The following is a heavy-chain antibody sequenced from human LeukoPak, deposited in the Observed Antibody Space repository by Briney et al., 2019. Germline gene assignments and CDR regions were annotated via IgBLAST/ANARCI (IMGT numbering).Heavy chain of an antibody. J-gene: IGHJ4*02. D-gene: IGHD6-13*01. CDR1: GYTFTSYY. CDR2: INPSGGST. V-gene: IGHV1-46*01. CDR3: ARGTLGYSSQYSVDY. Sequence: ASVKVSCKASGYTFTSYYMHWVRQAPGQGLEWMGIINPSGGSTSYAQKLQGRVTMTRDMSTSTVYMELSSLRSEDTAVYYCARGTLGYSSQYSVDYWGQGTLVTVSS.